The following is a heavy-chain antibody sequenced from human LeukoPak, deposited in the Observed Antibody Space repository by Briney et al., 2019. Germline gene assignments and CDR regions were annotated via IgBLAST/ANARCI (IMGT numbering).Heavy chain of an antibody. CDR3: ARTRGGSGSYPQGNWFDP. Sequence: SETLSLTCTVSGGSISSYYWSWIRQPPGKGLEWIGYIYYSGSTNYNPSLKSRVTISVDTSKNQFSLKLSSVTAADTAVYYCARTRGGSGSYPQGNWFDPWGQGTLVTVSS. CDR1: GGSISSYY. D-gene: IGHD3-10*01. J-gene: IGHJ5*02. V-gene: IGHV4-59*08. CDR2: IYYSGST.